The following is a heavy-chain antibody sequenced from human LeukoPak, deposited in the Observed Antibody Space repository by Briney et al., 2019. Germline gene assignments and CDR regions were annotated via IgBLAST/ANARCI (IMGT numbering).Heavy chain of an antibody. CDR2: MNPNSGNT. CDR1: GYTFTSYD. D-gene: IGHD6-13*01. CDR3: ARAAPRSSSIETYYFDY. J-gene: IGHJ4*02. V-gene: IGHV1-8*01. Sequence: ASVTVSCKASGYTFTSYDINWVRQAPGQGLEWMGWMNPNSGNTGYAQKFQGRVTMTRNTSISTAYMELSSLRSEDTAVYYCARAAPRSSSIETYYFDYWGQGTLVTVSS.